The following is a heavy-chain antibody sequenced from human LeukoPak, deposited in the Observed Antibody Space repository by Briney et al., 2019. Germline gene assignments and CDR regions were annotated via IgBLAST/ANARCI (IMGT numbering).Heavy chain of an antibody. CDR2: IFTSGNT. Sequence: SETLSLTCTVSGGSISSYSWSWIRQPAGEGLEWIGRIFTSGNTNYSPSLKSRVTMSVDTSKNQFSLKLSSVTAADTAVYYCAREANAFDIWGQGTMVTVSS. CDR3: AREANAFDI. V-gene: IGHV4-4*07. J-gene: IGHJ3*02. CDR1: GGSISSYS.